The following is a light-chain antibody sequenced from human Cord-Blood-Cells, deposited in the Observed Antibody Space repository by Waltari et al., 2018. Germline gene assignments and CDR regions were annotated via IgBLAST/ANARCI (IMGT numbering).Light chain of an antibody. Sequence: QSALTQPASVSGSPGQSITISCTGTSSDVGGYHYVSWYQKHPGKAPKLMIYDVSNRPSGVSNRVSGSKSGNTASLTISGLQAEDEADYYCSSYTSSSTLVFGTGTKVTVL. J-gene: IGLJ1*01. V-gene: IGLV2-14*01. CDR3: SSYTSSSTLV. CDR2: DVS. CDR1: SSDVGGYHY.